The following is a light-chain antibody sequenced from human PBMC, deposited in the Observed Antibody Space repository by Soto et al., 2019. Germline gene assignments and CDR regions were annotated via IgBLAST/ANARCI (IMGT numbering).Light chain of an antibody. V-gene: IGLV2-11*01. J-gene: IGLJ3*02. Sequence: QSVLTQPRSVSGSPGQSVTISCTGSSRDIGSYNFVSWFQQDPGKAPKLIIYDVTKRPSGVPDRFSASKSGNTASLTISGLQAEDEADYYCCSYAGASSSLLFDGGTKLTVL. CDR3: CSYAGASSSLL. CDR2: DVT. CDR1: SRDIGSYNF.